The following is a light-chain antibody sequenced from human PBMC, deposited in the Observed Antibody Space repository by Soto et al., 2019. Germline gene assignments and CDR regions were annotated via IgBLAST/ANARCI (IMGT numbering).Light chain of an antibody. Sequence: DIQMTQSPSSLSASVGDRVTITCRASQSISSYLNWYQQKPGKAPKLLIYAASSLQSGVPSRFSGSGSGTDFTLNISSLQPEDFATYYCQQSYCTPTFGQGTKLEIK. CDR1: QSISSY. V-gene: IGKV1-39*01. J-gene: IGKJ2*01. CDR3: QQSYCTPT. CDR2: AAS.